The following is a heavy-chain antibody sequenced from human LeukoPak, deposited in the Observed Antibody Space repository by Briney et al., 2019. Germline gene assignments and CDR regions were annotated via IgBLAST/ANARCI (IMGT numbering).Heavy chain of an antibody. V-gene: IGHV1-18*01. CDR3: ARTTVDYYDRSGYYSY. Sequence: ASVKLCCKAAGYTFTSYGISWVRQAPGQGLEWMGWIRAYNGNTNYAQKLPGRVTMTTDTSTSTAYMELRSLRSDDTAVYYCARTTVDYYDRSGYYSYWGQGTLVTVSS. CDR2: IRAYNGNT. CDR1: GYTFTSYG. D-gene: IGHD3-22*01. J-gene: IGHJ4*02.